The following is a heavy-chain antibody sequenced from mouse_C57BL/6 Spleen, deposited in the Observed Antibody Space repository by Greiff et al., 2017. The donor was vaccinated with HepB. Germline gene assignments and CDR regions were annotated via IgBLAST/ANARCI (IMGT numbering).Heavy chain of an antibody. CDR1: GYTFTGYW. CDR2: ILPGSGST. J-gene: IGHJ4*01. CDR3: AREGLPGEYAMDY. V-gene: IGHV1-9*01. Sequence: QVHLKQSGAELMKPGASVKLSCKATGYTFTGYWIEWVKQRPGHGLEWIGEILPGSGSTNYNEKFKGKATLTADKSSSTAYMELRSLTSEDSAVYFCAREGLPGEYAMDYWGQGTSVTVSS.